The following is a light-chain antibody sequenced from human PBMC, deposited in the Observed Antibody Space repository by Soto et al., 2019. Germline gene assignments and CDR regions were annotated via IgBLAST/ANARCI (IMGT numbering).Light chain of an antibody. CDR2: DVS. V-gene: IGLV2-14*03. J-gene: IGLJ2*01. CDR3: SSYASSITVV. Sequence: QSALTQPASVSGSPGQSITISCTGTSSDVGGYNYVSWYQHHPGKAPKVMIYDVSNRPSGVSNRFSGSKSGNTASLTISGLQAEDEADYYCSSYASSITVVFGGGTQLTVL. CDR1: SSDVGGYNY.